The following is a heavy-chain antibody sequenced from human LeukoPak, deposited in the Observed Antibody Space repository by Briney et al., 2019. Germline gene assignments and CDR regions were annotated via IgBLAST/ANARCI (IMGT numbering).Heavy chain of an antibody. CDR1: GYSISSGYY. CDR2: IYHSGST. V-gene: IGHV4-38-2*02. CDR3: AGIIVGATSYDY. D-gene: IGHD1-26*01. J-gene: IGHJ4*02. Sequence: PSETLSLTCTVSGYSISSGYYWGWIRPPPGKGLEWIGSIYHSGSTYYNPSLKSRVTTSVDTSKNQFSLKLSSVTAADTAVYYCAGIIVGATSYDYWGQGTLVTVSS.